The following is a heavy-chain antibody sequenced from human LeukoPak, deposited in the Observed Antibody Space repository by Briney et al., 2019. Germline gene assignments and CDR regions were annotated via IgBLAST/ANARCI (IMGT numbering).Heavy chain of an antibody. J-gene: IGHJ5*02. Sequence: SSETLSLTCAVYGGSFSGYYWSWIRQPPGKGLEWIGEINHSGSTNYNPSLKSRVTISVDTSKNQFSLKLSSVTAADTAVYYCAKRYYDFWSGHYSGWFDPWGQGTLVTVSS. CDR1: GGSFSGYY. D-gene: IGHD3-3*01. V-gene: IGHV4-34*01. CDR3: AKRYYDFWSGHYSGWFDP. CDR2: INHSGST.